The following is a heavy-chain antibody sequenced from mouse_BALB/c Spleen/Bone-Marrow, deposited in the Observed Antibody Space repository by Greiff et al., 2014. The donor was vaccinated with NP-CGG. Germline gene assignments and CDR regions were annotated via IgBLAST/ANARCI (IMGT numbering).Heavy chain of an antibody. CDR3: ARERYGNYAMDY. CDR2: INTYTGEP. J-gene: IGHJ4*01. V-gene: IGHV9-3-1*01. CDR1: GYTFTNYG. D-gene: IGHD2-10*02. Sequence: QVQLKESGPELKKPGETVKISCKASGYTFTNYGMNWVKQAPGKGLKWMGWINTYTGEPTYAVDFKGRFAFSLETSASTAYLQNKNRKNEDAATYFCARERYGNYAMDYWGQGTSVTVSS.